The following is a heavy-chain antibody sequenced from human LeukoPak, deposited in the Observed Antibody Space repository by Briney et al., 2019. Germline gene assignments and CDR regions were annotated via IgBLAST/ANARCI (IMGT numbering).Heavy chain of an antibody. D-gene: IGHD3-10*01. Sequence: QTGGSLRLSCAASGFSFRSYAMHWVRQAPGKGLEYVSTISSNGGSTYYANSVRGRFTISRDISKNTPYLQMGSLRVEDMAVYYCARVLVRGLIYDAFDIWGQGTLVTVSS. J-gene: IGHJ3*02. CDR3: ARVLVRGLIYDAFDI. CDR1: GFSFRSYA. CDR2: ISSNGGST. V-gene: IGHV3-64*01.